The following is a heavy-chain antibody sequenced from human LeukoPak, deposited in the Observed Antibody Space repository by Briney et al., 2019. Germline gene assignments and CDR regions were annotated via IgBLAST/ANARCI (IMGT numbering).Heavy chain of an antibody. CDR1: GYTFTGYY. D-gene: IGHD3-22*01. CDR2: INPNSGGT. CDR3: ARDFGGPQYYYDSSGYPSY. V-gene: IGHV1-2*02. J-gene: IGHJ4*02. Sequence: ASVKVSCKASGYTFTGYYMHWVRQAPGQGLEWMGWINPNSGGTNYAQKFQGRVTMTRDTSISTAYMELSRLRSDDTAVYYCARDFGGPQYYYDSSGYPSYWGQGTLVTVSS.